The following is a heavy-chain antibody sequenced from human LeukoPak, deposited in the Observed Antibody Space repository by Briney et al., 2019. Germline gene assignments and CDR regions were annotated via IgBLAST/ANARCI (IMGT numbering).Heavy chain of an antibody. CDR1: KFAFSSYA. CDR3: AKDRYSYAFEYSDS. J-gene: IGHJ4*02. Sequence: GGSLRLSCAASKFAFSSYAMSWVRQAPGKGLEWVSAISGGGGNTYYADSVKGRFTISRDNSKNTLSLQVSSLRTEDTAVYYCAKDRYSYAFEYSDSWGQGTLVTVSS. D-gene: IGHD5-18*01. V-gene: IGHV3-23*01. CDR2: ISGGGGNT.